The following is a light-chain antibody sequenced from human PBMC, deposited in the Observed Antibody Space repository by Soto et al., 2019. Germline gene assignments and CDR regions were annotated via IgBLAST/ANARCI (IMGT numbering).Light chain of an antibody. Sequence: QSALTQPASVSGSPGQSITISCTGTSSDVGGYNYVSWYQQHLGKAPKLMIYEVSNRPSGVSNRFSGSKSGNTASLTISGLQAEDEADYYCSSYTSSSPWVFGGGTKLTVL. V-gene: IGLV2-14*01. CDR2: EVS. CDR1: SSDVGGYNY. J-gene: IGLJ3*02. CDR3: SSYTSSSPWV.